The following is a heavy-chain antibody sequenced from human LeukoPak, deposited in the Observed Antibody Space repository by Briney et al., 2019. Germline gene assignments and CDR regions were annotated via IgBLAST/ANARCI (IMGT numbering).Heavy chain of an antibody. J-gene: IGHJ4*02. CDR3: ATRLRYFDWLPLDY. CDR1: GYTFTSSG. D-gene: IGHD3-9*01. Sequence: ASVKVSCKASGYTFTSSGISWVRQAPGQGLEWMGWISAYNGNTNYAQKLQGRVTMTTDTSTSTAYMELRSLRSDDTAVYYCATRLRYFDWLPLDYWGQGTLVTVSS. CDR2: ISAYNGNT. V-gene: IGHV1-18*01.